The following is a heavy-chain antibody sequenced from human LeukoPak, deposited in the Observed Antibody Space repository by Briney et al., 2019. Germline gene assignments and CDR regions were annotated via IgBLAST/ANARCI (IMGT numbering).Heavy chain of an antibody. Sequence: SQTLSLACSVSGGSISSGDYYWSWIRQPPGKGLEWIGYIYYSGTTYYNPSLKSRVTISVDTSKNQFSLKLTSVTAADTAVYFCARGPYGSGSYYWGQGTLVTVSS. CDR1: GGSISSGDYY. D-gene: IGHD3-10*01. CDR2: IYYSGTT. V-gene: IGHV4-30-4*01. CDR3: ARGPYGSGSYY. J-gene: IGHJ4*02.